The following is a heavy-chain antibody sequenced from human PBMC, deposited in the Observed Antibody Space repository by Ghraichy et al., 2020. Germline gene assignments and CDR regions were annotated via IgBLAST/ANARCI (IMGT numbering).Heavy chain of an antibody. CDR2: ITRSGGSAI. CDR3: ARDCSSTSCFSPPYYYGLDL. J-gene: IGHJ6*02. D-gene: IGHD2-2*01. Sequence: SCAASGFTLSNSEMNWVRQTPGKGLEWISYITRSGGSAIFYADSVKGRFTISRDNAKNSLYLQMNSLRAEDTAVYYCARDCSSTSCFSPPYYYGLDLWGQGTTVTVSS. CDR1: GFTLSNSE. V-gene: IGHV3-48*03.